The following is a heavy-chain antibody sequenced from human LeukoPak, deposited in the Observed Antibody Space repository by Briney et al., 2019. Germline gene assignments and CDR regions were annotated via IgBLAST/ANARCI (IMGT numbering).Heavy chain of an antibody. V-gene: IGHV4-31*03. Sequence: PSQTLSLTCTVSGGSISSGGYYWSWIRQHPGKGLEWIGYIYYSGSTYYNPSPKSRVTISVDTPKNQFSLKLSSVTAADTAVYYCARGHYYDSSGYYYYWGQGTLVTVSS. D-gene: IGHD3-22*01. CDR3: ARGHYYDSSGYYYY. CDR2: IYYSGST. CDR1: GGSISSGGYY. J-gene: IGHJ4*02.